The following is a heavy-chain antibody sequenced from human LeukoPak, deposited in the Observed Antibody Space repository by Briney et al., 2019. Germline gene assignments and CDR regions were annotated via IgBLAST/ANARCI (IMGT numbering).Heavy chain of an antibody. Sequence: SETLSLTCTVSGGSISSYYWSWIRQPPGQGLEWIGYIFHSGTTNYYPSLKSRVTISIEKSKNQFSLKLSSVTAADTAVYYCAGAYCGGDCYSGRAFDIWGQGTMVTVSS. CDR1: GGSISSYY. J-gene: IGHJ3*02. CDR3: AGAYCGGDCYSGRAFDI. D-gene: IGHD2-21*02. CDR2: IFHSGTT. V-gene: IGHV4-59*12.